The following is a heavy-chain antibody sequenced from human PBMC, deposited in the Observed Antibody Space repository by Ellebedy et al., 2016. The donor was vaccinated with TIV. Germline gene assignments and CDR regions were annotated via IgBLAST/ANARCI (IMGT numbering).Heavy chain of an antibody. V-gene: IGHV1-69*04. J-gene: IGHJ4*02. CDR2: IIPIVGIT. D-gene: IGHD1-26*01. Sequence: AASVKVSCKASGGTLSRYGISWVRQAPGLGLEWMGRIIPIVGITIYAQQFQDRVTITEDNFTNTVYMEMSSLRSEDTAVYYCARGPPKWEVPLDLDYWGQGTLVIVSS. CDR3: ARGPPKWEVPLDLDY. CDR1: GGTLSRYG.